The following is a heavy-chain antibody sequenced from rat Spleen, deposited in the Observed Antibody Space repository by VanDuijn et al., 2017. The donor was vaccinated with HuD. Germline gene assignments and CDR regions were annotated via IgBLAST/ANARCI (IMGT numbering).Heavy chain of an antibody. Sequence: EVQLVESGGGLVQPGRSLKLSCAASGFTLSDYVMHWIRQAPTKGLEWVASISTGGGNTYYRDSVKGRFTISRDNAKNPQYLQMDSRRSEDTAPYYCARGGYDYFDYWGQGVMVTVSS. CDR2: ISTGGGNT. D-gene: IGHD4-3*01. CDR3: ARGGYDYFDY. CDR1: GFTLSDYV. V-gene: IGHV5-19*01. J-gene: IGHJ2*01.